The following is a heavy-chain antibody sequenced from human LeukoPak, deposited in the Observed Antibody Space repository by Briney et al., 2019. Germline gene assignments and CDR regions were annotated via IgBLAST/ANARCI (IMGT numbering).Heavy chain of an antibody. CDR1: GFIFRDYA. Sequence: PGGSLRLSCVASGFIFRDYAMSWVRQAPGKGLEWVSVIYSCGSTYYADSVKGRFTISRDNSKNTLYLQMNSLKTEDTAVYYCSGGSSGWTQSDIWGQGTMVTVSS. J-gene: IGHJ3*02. CDR2: IYSCGST. V-gene: IGHV3-53*01. D-gene: IGHD3-22*01. CDR3: SGGSSGWTQSDI.